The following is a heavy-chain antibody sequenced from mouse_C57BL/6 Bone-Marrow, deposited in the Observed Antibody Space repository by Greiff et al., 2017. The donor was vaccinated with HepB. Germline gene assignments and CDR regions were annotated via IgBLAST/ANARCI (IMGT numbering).Heavy chain of an antibody. Sequence: EVKLMESGGDLVKPGGSLKLSCAASGFTFSSYGMSWVRQTPDKRLEWVATISSGGSYTYYPDSVKGRFPISRDNAKNTLCLQMSSLKSEYTAMYYCARHGGLRPLAYWGEGTLLTVSA. V-gene: IGHV5-6*01. D-gene: IGHD2-4*01. CDR2: ISSGGSYT. CDR3: ARHGGLRPLAY. CDR1: GFTFSSYG. J-gene: IGHJ3*01.